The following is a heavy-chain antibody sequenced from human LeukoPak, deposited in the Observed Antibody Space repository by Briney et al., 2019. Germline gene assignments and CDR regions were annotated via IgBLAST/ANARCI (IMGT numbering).Heavy chain of an antibody. CDR2: IKQDGSER. CDR1: GFTFNNYW. D-gene: IGHD6-25*01. J-gene: IGHJ4*02. CDR3: ARVYGSGWYFDY. Sequence: GGSLRLSCAASGFTFNNYWMSWVRQAPGKGLQWVANIKQDGSERYSVDSVKGRFTISRDNAKNSPYLQMNSLRAEDTAVYYCARVYGSGWYFDYWGQGTLVTVSS. V-gene: IGHV3-7*04.